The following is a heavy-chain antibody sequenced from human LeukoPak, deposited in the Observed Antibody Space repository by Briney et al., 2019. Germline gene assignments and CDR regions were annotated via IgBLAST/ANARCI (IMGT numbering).Heavy chain of an antibody. D-gene: IGHD3-22*01. V-gene: IGHV3-48*01. CDR3: AKRGVVIRVILVGFHKEAYYFDS. CDR1: GFTFSDYS. CDR2: IGIDSGNT. J-gene: IGHJ4*02. Sequence: GGSLRLSCAASGFTFSDYSMNWVRQAPGKGLEWISYIGIDSGNTNYADSVKGRFTISGDKAKNSLYLQMNSLRVEDTAVYYCAKRGVVIRVILVGFHKEAYYFDSWGQGTLVTVSS.